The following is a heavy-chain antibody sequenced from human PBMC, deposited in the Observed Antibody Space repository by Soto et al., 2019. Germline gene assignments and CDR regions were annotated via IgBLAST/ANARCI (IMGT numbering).Heavy chain of an antibody. V-gene: IGHV1-69*13. CDR1: GGTFSSYA. CDR2: IIPIFGTA. J-gene: IGHJ4*02. D-gene: IGHD4-4*01. CDR3: AAYSNYEGSPFDY. Sequence: SVKVSCKASGGTFSSYAISWVRQAPGQGLEWMGGIIPIFGTANYAQKFQGRVTITADESTSTAYMELSSLRSEDTAVYYCAAYSNYEGSPFDYWGQGTLVTVPQ.